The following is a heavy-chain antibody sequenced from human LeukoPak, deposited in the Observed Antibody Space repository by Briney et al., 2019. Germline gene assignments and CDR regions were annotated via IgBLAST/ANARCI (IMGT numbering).Heavy chain of an antibody. D-gene: IGHD3-3*01. J-gene: IGHJ6*02. CDR1: GASISSYY. Sequence: SETLSLTCTVSGASISSYYWSWIRQPPGKGPEWIGFIYYSGSTNYNPSLNSRVTISVDTSKNQFSLKLSSVTAADTAVYYCASLWSQGYYYGMDVWGQGTTVTVSS. CDR2: IYYSGST. CDR3: ASLWSQGYYYGMDV. V-gene: IGHV4-59*12.